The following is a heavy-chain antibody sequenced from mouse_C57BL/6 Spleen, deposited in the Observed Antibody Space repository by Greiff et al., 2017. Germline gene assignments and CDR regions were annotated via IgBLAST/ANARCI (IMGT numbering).Heavy chain of an antibody. CDR2: IYPGSGST. V-gene: IGHV1-55*01. Sequence: QVQLQQPGAELVKPGASVKMSCKASGYTFTSYWITWVKQRPGQGLEWIGDIYPGSGSTNYNEKFKSKATLTVDTSSSTAYMQLSSLTSEDSAVYYCARFAFITTVVMDYWGQGTSVTVSS. CDR3: ARFAFITTVVMDY. D-gene: IGHD1-1*01. J-gene: IGHJ4*01. CDR1: GYTFTSYW.